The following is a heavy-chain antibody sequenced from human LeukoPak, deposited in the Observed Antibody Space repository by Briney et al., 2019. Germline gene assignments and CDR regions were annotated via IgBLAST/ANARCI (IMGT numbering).Heavy chain of an antibody. CDR2: IYSGGST. J-gene: IGHJ4*02. V-gene: IGHV3-66*02. D-gene: IGHD6-6*01. CDR3: ARESGDSSLAFDY. Sequence: GGSLRLSCAASGFTVSSNYMSWVRQAPGKGLEWVSVIYSGGSTYYADSVKGRFTISRDNSTNTLYLQMNSLRAEDTAVYYCARESGDSSLAFDYWGQGTLVTVSS. CDR1: GFTVSSNY.